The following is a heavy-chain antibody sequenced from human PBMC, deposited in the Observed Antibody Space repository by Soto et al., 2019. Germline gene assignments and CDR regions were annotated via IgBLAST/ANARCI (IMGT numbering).Heavy chain of an antibody. CDR2: INHSGST. V-gene: IGHV4-34*01. CDR3: ARGHYYGSGTIDY. CDR1: GGSFSGYY. Sequence: SETLSLTCAVYGGSFSGYYWSWIRQPPGKGLEWIGEINHSGSTNYNPSLKSRVTISVDTSKNQFSLKLSSVTAADTAVYYCARGHYYGSGTIDYWGQGTLVTASS. J-gene: IGHJ4*02. D-gene: IGHD3-10*01.